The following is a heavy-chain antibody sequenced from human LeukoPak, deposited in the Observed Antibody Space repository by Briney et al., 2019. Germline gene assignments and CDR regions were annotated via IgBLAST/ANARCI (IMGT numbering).Heavy chain of an antibody. CDR1: GYSISSGYY. Sequence: SETLSLTCTVSGYSISSGYYWGWIRQPPGKGLEWIGSIYHSGSTYYNPSLKSRVTISVDTSKNQFSLKLSSVTAADTAVYYCARATAESSGYEYYFDYWGQGTLVTVSS. CDR2: IYHSGST. V-gene: IGHV4-38-2*02. D-gene: IGHD3-22*01. J-gene: IGHJ4*02. CDR3: ARATAESSGYEYYFDY.